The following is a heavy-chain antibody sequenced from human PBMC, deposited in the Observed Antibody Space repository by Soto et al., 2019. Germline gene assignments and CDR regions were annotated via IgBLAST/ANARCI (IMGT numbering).Heavy chain of an antibody. D-gene: IGHD6-19*01. CDR3: AKDLGGWYAGDAFDI. Sequence: QVQLVQSGAEVKKPGASVKVSCKASGYTFTSYAMHWVRQAPGQRLEWMGWINAGNGNTKYSQKFQGRVTITRDTSASTAYMELSSLRSEDTAVYYCAKDLGGWYAGDAFDIWGQGTMVTVSS. V-gene: IGHV1-3*01. CDR1: GYTFTSYA. J-gene: IGHJ3*02. CDR2: INAGNGNT.